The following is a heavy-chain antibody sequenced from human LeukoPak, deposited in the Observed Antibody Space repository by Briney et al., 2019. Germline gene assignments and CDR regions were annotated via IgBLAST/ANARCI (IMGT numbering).Heavy chain of an antibody. CDR1: GGSFGGYY. Sequence: PSETLSLTCAVYGGSFGGYYWSWIRQPPGKGLEWIGEINHSGSTNYNPSLKSRVTISVDTSKNQFSLKLSSVTAADTAVYYCARGWVYCSSTSCYRNYYYYGMDVWGQGTTVTVSS. V-gene: IGHV4-34*01. D-gene: IGHD2-2*02. CDR3: ARGWVYCSSTSCYRNYYYYGMDV. CDR2: INHSGST. J-gene: IGHJ6*02.